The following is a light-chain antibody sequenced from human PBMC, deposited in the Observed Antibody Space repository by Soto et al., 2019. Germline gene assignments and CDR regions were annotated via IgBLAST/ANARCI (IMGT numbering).Light chain of an antibody. V-gene: IGLV1-47*01. J-gene: IGLJ2*01. CDR3: AAWDDSLSGPV. CDR1: STNIGSNY. Sequence: QSVLTQPPSVSGTPGQRVTISCSGSSTNIGSNYVYWYQQLPGTAPKLLIYRNNQRPSGVPDRFSGSKSGTSASLAISWLRSEDEADYYCAAWDDSLSGPVFGGGTKLTVL. CDR2: RNN.